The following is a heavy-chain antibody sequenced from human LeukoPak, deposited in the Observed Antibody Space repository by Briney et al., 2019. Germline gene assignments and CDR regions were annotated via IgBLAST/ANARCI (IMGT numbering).Heavy chain of an antibody. Sequence: GGSLRLSCAASGFIFSDYYMNWIRQAPGKGLEWVSYISSSGSTIYYADSVKGRFTISRDNAKNLLYLQMNSLRAEDTAVYYCARGSWDYGDLNYWGQGTLVTVSS. V-gene: IGHV3-11*01. CDR3: ARGSWDYGDLNY. D-gene: IGHD4-17*01. J-gene: IGHJ4*02. CDR2: ISSSGSTI. CDR1: GFIFSDYY.